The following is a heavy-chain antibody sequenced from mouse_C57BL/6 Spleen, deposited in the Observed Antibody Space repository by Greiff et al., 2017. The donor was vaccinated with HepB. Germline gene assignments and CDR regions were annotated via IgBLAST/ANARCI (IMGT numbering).Heavy chain of an antibody. J-gene: IGHJ1*03. Sequence: VQLQQSGAELVRPGASVKLSCTASGFNIKDYYMHWVKQRPEQGLEWIGWIDPENGDTEYASKFQGKATITADTSSNTAYLQLSSLTSEDTAVYYCTTKRYFDVWGTGTTVTVSS. V-gene: IGHV14-4*01. CDR3: TTKRYFDV. CDR2: IDPENGDT. CDR1: GFNIKDYY.